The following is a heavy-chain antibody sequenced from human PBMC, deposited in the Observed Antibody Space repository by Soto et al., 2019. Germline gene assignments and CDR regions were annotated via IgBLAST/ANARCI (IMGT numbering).Heavy chain of an antibody. CDR1: GFTFSSYS. V-gene: IGHV3-48*01. CDR2: ISSSSSTI. J-gene: IGHJ4*02. D-gene: IGHD6-13*01. Sequence: EVQLVESGGGLVQPGGSLRLSCAASGFTFSSYSMNWIRQAPGKGLEWVSYISSSSSTIYYADSVKGRFTISRGNAKNSLYLQMNSLRAEDTAVYYCARDLFGTCFDYWGQGTLVTVSS. CDR3: ARDLFGTCFDY.